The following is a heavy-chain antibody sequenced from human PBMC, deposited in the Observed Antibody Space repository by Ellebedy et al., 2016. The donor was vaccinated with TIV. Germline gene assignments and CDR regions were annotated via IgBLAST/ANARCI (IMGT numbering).Heavy chain of an antibody. D-gene: IGHD2-15*01. V-gene: IGHV4-30-4*01. CDR2: IYYSGST. J-gene: IGHJ3*02. Sequence: SETLSLXXTVSGGSISSGDYYWSWIRQPPGKGLEWIGYIYYSGSTYYNPSLKSRVTISVDTSKNQFSLKLSSVTAADTAVYYCASQKWSVDAFDIWGQGTMVTVSS. CDR1: GGSISSGDYY. CDR3: ASQKWSVDAFDI.